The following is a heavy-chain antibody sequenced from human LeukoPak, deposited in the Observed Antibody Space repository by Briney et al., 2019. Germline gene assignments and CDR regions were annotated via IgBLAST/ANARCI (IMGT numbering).Heavy chain of an antibody. CDR2: IWYDGSDK. J-gene: IGHJ6*03. CDR1: GFTFSTYG. V-gene: IGHV3-33*01. CDR3: ARNKYYDFWTGYYVDYYYYMDV. D-gene: IGHD3-3*01. Sequence: GGSLRLSCAASGFTFSTYGMHWVRQAPGKGLEWVAVIWYDGSDKYYADFVKGRYTISRDNSKNTLDLQMNSLRAEDTAVCFCARNKYYDFWTGYYVDYYYYMDVWGKGTTVTVSS.